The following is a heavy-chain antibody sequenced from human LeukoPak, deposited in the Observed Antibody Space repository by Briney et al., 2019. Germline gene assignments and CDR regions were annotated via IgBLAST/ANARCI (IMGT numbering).Heavy chain of an antibody. CDR2: IYYSGST. CDR3: ARHVNYDILTGYYNLFDY. CDR1: GGSISSYY. V-gene: IGHV4-59*08. D-gene: IGHD3-9*01. J-gene: IGHJ4*02. Sequence: PSETLSLTCTVSGGSISSYYWSWIRQPPGKGLEWIGYIYYSGSTNYNPSLKSRVTISVDTSKNQFSLKLSSVTAADTAVYYCARHVNYDILTGYYNLFDYWGQGTLVTVSS.